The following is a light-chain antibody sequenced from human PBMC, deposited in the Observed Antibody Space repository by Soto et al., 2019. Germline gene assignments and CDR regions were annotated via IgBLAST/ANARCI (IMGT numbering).Light chain of an antibody. CDR2: GAS. J-gene: IGKJ1*01. CDR3: QQYGSSGT. V-gene: IGKV3-20*01. CDR1: QSVSNNY. Sequence: EIVLTQSPGTLSLSPGERATLSCRASQSVSNNYLAWYQQKPGQAPRLLISGASTGATGIPDRFSGSGSGTDFTLTISRLEPEDFAVYYCQQYGSSGTFGQGTKVDIK.